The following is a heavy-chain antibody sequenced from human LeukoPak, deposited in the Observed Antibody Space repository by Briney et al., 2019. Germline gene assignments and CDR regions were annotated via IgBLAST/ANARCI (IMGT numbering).Heavy chain of an antibody. J-gene: IGHJ4*02. CDR2: FDPEHGEI. D-gene: IGHD1-26*01. CDR1: VYTLTELS. Sequence: ASVKVSCKFSVYTLTELSLHWVRQAPGKGLEWMGGFDPEHGEIIYAQKFQGRVTMTEDTSTDTAYMELSSLRSEDTAVYYCATDTRIVGTKGAHDCWGQGTLVTVSS. CDR3: ATDTRIVGTKGAHDC. V-gene: IGHV1-24*01.